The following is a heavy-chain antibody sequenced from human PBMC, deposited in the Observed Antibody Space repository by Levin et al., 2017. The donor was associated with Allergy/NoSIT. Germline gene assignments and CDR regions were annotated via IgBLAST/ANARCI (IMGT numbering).Heavy chain of an antibody. J-gene: IGHJ5*02. CDR1: GGTFSSYA. CDR3: ASRQYYDFWSGPTGFDP. V-gene: IGHV1-69*13. D-gene: IGHD3-3*01. Sequence: GASVKVSCKASGGTFSSYAISWVRQAPGQGLEWMGGIIPIFGTANYAQKFQGRVTITADESTSTAYMELSSLRSEDTAVYYCASRQYYDFWSGPTGFDPWGQGTLVTVSS. CDR2: IIPIFGTA.